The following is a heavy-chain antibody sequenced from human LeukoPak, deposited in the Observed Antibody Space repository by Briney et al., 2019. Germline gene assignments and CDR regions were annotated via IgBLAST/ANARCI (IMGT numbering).Heavy chain of an antibody. D-gene: IGHD3-3*01. CDR2: ISYDGSNK. J-gene: IGHJ4*02. CDR3: ARGHNFWSGYLDY. CDR1: GFTFSSYG. Sequence: GGSLRLPCAASGFTFSSYGMHWVRQAPGKGLEWVAVISYDGSNKYYADSVKGRFTISRDNSKNTLYLQMNSLRAEDTAVYYCARGHNFWSGYLDYWGQGTLVTVSS. V-gene: IGHV3-30*03.